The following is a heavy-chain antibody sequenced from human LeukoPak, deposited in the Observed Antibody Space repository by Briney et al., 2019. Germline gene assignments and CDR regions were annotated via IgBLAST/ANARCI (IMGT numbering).Heavy chain of an antibody. V-gene: IGHV3-30-3*01. CDR3: ARGTQYNHNVLGDY. D-gene: IGHD1-1*01. J-gene: IGHJ4*02. CDR2: ISYDGNNK. CDR1: GFTFSSYA. Sequence: PGGSLRLSCAASGFTFSSYAMHWVRQAPGKGLEWVTVISYDGNNKHYTDSVKGRFTISRDNSKNTQFLQMSSLRADDTAVYYCARGTQYNHNVLGDYWGRGTLVTVSS.